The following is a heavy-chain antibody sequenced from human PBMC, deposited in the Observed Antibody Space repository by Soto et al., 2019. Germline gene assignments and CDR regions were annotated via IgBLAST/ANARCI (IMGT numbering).Heavy chain of an antibody. V-gene: IGHV4-39*01. CDR3: EKSVLLNWFDP. J-gene: IGHJ5*02. Sequence: LQLQESGPGLVKPSETLSLTCTVSGGSISSSSYYWGWIRQPPGKGLEWIGSIYYSGSTYYNPSLKSRATISVYTSTNQISLELSCVAAAFTGVYFCEKSVLLNWFDPCCQGTLVTVYS. CDR1: GGSISSSSYY. D-gene: IGHD6-6*01. CDR2: IYYSGST.